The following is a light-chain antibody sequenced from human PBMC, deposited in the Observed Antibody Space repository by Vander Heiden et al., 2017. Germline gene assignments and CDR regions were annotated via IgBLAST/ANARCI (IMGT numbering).Light chain of an antibody. CDR1: QSVLYSSNNKNY. V-gene: IGKV4-1*01. CDR2: WAS. Sequence: DIVMTQSPDSLAVSLGERATINCKSSQSVLYSSNNKNYLAWYQQKPGQPPKLLIYWASTRESGVPDRFSGSGSRTDFTLTIIILQAEDVAVYYCQQDDSTPQTFGQGTKVEIK. CDR3: QQDDSTPQT. J-gene: IGKJ1*01.